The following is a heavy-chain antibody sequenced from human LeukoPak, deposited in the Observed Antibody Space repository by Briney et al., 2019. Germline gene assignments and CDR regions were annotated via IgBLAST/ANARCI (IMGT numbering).Heavy chain of an antibody. J-gene: IGHJ4*02. V-gene: IGHV3-48*03. CDR1: GFTFKSYH. CDR2: ITSGASVI. D-gene: IGHD3-16*01. Sequence: GRSLRLSCVASGFTFKSYHMNWVRQAPGKGLEWLSGITSGASVIYYADSVKGRFTISRDDAKKSLFLQMSGLTVDDTAVYYCARKRIADLGDETSFGGSPFDSWGQGPLVIVSS. CDR3: ARKRIADLGDETSFGGSPFDS.